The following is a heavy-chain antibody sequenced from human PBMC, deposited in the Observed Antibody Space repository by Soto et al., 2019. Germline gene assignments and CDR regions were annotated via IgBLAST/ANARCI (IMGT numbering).Heavy chain of an antibody. CDR2: IYPGDSDT. CDR3: ARRLAGDGYNEYYFDY. J-gene: IGHJ4*02. Sequence: GESLKISCKGSGYSFTSYWIGWVRQMPGKGLEWMGIIYPGDSDTRYSPSFQGQVTISADKSISTAYLQWSSLKASDTAMYYCARRLAGDGYNEYYFDYWGQGTLVTVSS. V-gene: IGHV5-51*01. D-gene: IGHD5-12*01. CDR1: GYSFTSYW.